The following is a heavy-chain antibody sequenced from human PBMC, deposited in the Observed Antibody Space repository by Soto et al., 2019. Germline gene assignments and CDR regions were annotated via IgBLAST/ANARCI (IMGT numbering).Heavy chain of an antibody. CDR3: ARVCSGGSCYLAFDY. Sequence: ASVKVSCKASGGTFSSYAISWVRQAPGQGLEWMGGIIPIFGTANYAQKFQGRVTITADESTSTAYMELSGLRSEDTAVYYCARVCSGGSCYLAFDYWGQGTLVTVS. CDR2: IIPIFGTA. CDR1: GGTFSSYA. V-gene: IGHV1-69*13. J-gene: IGHJ4*02. D-gene: IGHD2-15*01.